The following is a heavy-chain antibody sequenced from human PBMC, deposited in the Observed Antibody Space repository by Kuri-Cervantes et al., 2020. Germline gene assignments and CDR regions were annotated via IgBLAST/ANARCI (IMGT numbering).Heavy chain of an antibody. CDR2: ISADSVTI. V-gene: IGHV3-23*01. D-gene: IGHD3-16*01. J-gene: IGHJ5*02. CDR1: GFTFSSYA. CDR3: AKNGQWPTYDS. Sequence: GESLKISCAASGFTFSSYAMSWVRQAPGKGLEWVSAISADSVTIYYADSVKGRFTMSRDNSKNTLYLQMSSLRAEDTAVYYCAKNGQWPTYDSWGQGTLVTVSS.